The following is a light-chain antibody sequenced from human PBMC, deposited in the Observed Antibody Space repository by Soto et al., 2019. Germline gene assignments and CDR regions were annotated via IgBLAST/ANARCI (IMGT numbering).Light chain of an antibody. J-gene: IGKJ5*01. CDR1: QSLVHSDGIAY. CDR3: MQGTHWPIT. CDR2: KVS. Sequence: DFVMTQSPLSLPVTLGQPASISCRSNQSLVHSDGIAYFSWFQQRPGRSPRRLIYKVSNRDSGAPARFSGSGSGTDFALKISRVEAEDVGVYYCMQGTHWPITLGQGTRLEIK. V-gene: IGKV2-30*02.